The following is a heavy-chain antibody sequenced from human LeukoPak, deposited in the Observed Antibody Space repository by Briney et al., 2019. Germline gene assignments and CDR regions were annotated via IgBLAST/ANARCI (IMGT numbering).Heavy chain of an antibody. Sequence: SGGSLRLSCAASGFTFSSYAMHWVRQAPGKGLEWVAVISYDGSNKYYADSVKGRFTISRDNSKNTLYLQMNSLRAEDTAVYYCAREKFEYSSSSVDYWGQGTLVTVSS. CDR2: ISYDGSNK. CDR3: AREKFEYSSSSVDY. CDR1: GFTFSSYA. D-gene: IGHD6-6*01. V-gene: IGHV3-30-3*01. J-gene: IGHJ4*02.